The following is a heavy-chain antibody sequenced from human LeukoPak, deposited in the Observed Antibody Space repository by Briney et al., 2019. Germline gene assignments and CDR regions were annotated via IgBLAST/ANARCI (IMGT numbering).Heavy chain of an antibody. CDR3: ARVVQLWPYYYYYMDV. V-gene: IGHV4-59*12. J-gene: IGHJ6*03. Sequence: SETLSLTCTVSGGSISSYYWSWIRQPPGKGLEWIGYIYYSGSTNYNPSLKSRVTISVDTSKNQFSLKLSSVTAADTAVYYCARVVQLWPYYYYYMDVWGKGTTVTVSS. D-gene: IGHD5-18*01. CDR1: GGSISSYY. CDR2: IYYSGST.